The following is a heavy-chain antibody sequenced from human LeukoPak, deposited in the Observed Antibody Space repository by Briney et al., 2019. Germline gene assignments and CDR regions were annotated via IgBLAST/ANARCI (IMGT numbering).Heavy chain of an antibody. Sequence: SVKVSCKASGGTFSSYAISWVRQAPGQGLEWMGRIIPILGIANYAQKFQGRVTITADKSTSTAYMELSSLRSEDTAVYYCASVRGFWSGYSSYFDYWGQGTLVTVSS. CDR1: GGTFSSYA. CDR3: ASVRGFWSGYSSYFDY. D-gene: IGHD3-3*01. CDR2: IIPILGIA. J-gene: IGHJ4*02. V-gene: IGHV1-69*04.